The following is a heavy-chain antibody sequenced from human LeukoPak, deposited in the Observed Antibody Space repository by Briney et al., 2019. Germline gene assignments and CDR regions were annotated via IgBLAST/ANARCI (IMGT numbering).Heavy chain of an antibody. CDR1: GFTFRSYD. J-gene: IGHJ4*02. D-gene: IGHD2-2*01. V-gene: IGHV3-33*01. CDR2: VWYDESNK. CDR3: ARNFGTSYDS. Sequence: PGGSLRLSCAASGFTFRSYDMHWVRQAPGKGLEWVAVVWYDESNKYYVDSVKGRFTISRDISKNTVFLQMNSLRAEDTAVYYCARNFGTSYDSWGQGILVTVSS.